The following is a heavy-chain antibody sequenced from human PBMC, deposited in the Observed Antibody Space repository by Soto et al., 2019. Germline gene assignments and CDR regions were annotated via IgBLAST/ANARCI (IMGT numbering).Heavy chain of an antibody. V-gene: IGHV3-33*01. CDR2: IGFDGTNI. D-gene: IGHD1-20*01. CDR3: VRTACVINNCSYRGVR. J-gene: IGHJ4*02. CDR1: GFDFKTYG. Sequence: PGGSLRLSCVASGFDFKTYGMHWVRQAPGKGLEWVAVIGFDGTNIHYSDSVRGRFSISRDNSENTVSLQMNSLRVEDTALYYCVRTACVINNCSYRGVRWRQGTLVTVSS.